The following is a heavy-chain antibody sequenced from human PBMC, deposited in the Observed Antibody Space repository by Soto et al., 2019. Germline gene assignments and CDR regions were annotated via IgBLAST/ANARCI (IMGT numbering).Heavy chain of an antibody. CDR2: ISYDGSNK. CDR1: GFTFSSYG. J-gene: IGHJ4*02. V-gene: IGHV3-30*18. CDR3: AKDREYCSSTSCYEGPIDY. D-gene: IGHD2-2*01. Sequence: GGSLRLSCAASGFTFSSYGMHWVRQAPGKGLEWVAVISYDGSNKYYAESVKGRFTISRDNSKNTLYLQMNSLRAEDTAVYYCAKDREYCSSTSCYEGPIDYWGQGTLVTVSS.